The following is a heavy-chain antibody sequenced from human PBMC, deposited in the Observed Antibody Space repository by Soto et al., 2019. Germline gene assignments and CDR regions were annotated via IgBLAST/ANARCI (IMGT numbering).Heavy chain of an antibody. CDR3: AKEADISGYYPDY. D-gene: IGHD3-22*01. J-gene: IGHJ4*02. CDR2: ISGSGGST. CDR1: GLTCISYA. V-gene: IGHV3-23*01. Sequence: GRFLRLSSAASGLTCISYAMSWVRQAPGKGLEWVSVISGSGGSTHYADSVKGRSTISRDNSKNTLHLQVNSLRGEDTAVYYCAKEADISGYYPDYWGQGTQVTVSS.